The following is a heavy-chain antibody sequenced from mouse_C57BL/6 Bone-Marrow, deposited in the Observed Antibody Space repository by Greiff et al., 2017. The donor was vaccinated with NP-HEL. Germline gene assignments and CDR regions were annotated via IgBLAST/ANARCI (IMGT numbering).Heavy chain of an antibody. Sequence: EVQRVESGGGLVKPGGSLKLSCAASGFTFSSYAMSWVRQTPEKRLEWVATISDGGSYTYYPDNVKGRFTISRDNAKNNLYLQMSHLKSEDTAMYYCARESITTVVEDWYCDVWGTGTTVTVSS. CDR1: GFTFSSYA. V-gene: IGHV5-4*01. CDR3: ARESITTVVEDWYCDV. D-gene: IGHD1-1*01. J-gene: IGHJ1*03. CDR2: ISDGGSYT.